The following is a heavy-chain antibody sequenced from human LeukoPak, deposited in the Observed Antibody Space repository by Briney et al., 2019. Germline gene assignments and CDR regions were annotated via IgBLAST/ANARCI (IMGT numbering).Heavy chain of an antibody. CDR1: GYTFTGYY. J-gene: IGHJ4*02. CDR3: AKSLRNWSYVPFLGY. V-gene: IGHV1-2*02. D-gene: IGHD1-7*01. Sequence: ASVKVSCKASGYTFTGYYMHWVRQAPGQGLEWMGWINPNSGGTNYAQKFQGRVTMTRDTSISTAYMELSRLRSDDTAVYYCAKSLRNWSYVPFLGYWGQGTLVTVSS. CDR2: INPNSGGT.